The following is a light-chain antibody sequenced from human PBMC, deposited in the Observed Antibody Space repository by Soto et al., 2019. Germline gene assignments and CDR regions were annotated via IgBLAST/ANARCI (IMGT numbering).Light chain of an antibody. CDR3: QSYDSRLSAPL. CDR2: GNT. CDR1: SSNIGAGYD. J-gene: IGLJ2*01. Sequence: QSVLTQPPSVSGAPGQRVTISCTGSSSNIGAGYDVHWYQHLPGTGPKLLIYGNTNRPSGVPDRFSASKSDTSASLAITGLQAEYEADYYCQSYDSRLSAPLFGGGTQLTVL. V-gene: IGLV1-40*01.